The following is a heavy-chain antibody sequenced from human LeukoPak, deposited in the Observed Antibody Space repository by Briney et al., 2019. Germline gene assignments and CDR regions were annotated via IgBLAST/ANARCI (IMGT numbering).Heavy chain of an antibody. CDR1: GGSISRYY. D-gene: IGHD3-10*02. V-gene: IGHV4-59*13. CDR2: MFYSGSV. Sequence: SETLSLACSVSGGSISRYYWTWIRQSPGKGLEWIGSMFYSGSVHYNPSPKSRLTISVDTSKNHFSLKMTSVTAADTAVYFCATLLAVRGVLSLDNWGHGTLITVSS. J-gene: IGHJ4*01. CDR3: ATLLAVRGVLSLDN.